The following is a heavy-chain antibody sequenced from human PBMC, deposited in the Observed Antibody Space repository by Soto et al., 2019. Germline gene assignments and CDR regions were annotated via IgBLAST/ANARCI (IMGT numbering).Heavy chain of an antibody. Sequence: QVQLQQWGAGLLKPSETLSLTCAVYGGSFSGYYWTWIRQPPGTGLEWIGEINHSGSTNYNPSLKRRVTISVDTPKNQFSLKLTSVTAADTAVYYWARDKSTGLFEYWGQGTLVTVSS. J-gene: IGHJ4*02. CDR2: INHSGST. V-gene: IGHV4-34*01. CDR1: GGSFSGYY. D-gene: IGHD2-8*02. CDR3: ARDKSTGLFEY.